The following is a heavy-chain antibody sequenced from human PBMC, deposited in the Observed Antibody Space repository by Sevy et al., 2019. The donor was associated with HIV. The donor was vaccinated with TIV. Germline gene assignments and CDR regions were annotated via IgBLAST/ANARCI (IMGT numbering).Heavy chain of an antibody. CDR3: ATTKDYYDSSGYPFDY. Sequence: ASVKVSCKVSGHTLREFAMHWVRLAPGKGLEWMGTFDPEDGKTLHAQKFQGRVTMTEDTSTDTAYMEVNNLRSEDTAVYYCATTKDYYDSSGYPFDYWGQGTLVTVSS. V-gene: IGHV1-24*01. J-gene: IGHJ4*02. CDR2: FDPEDGKT. D-gene: IGHD3-22*01. CDR1: GHTLREFA.